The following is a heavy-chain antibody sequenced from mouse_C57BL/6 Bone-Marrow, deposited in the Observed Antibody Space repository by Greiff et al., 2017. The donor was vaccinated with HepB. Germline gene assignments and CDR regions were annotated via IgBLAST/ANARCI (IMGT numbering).Heavy chain of an antibody. Sequence: EVKLVESGGGLVQPGESLKLSCESNEYEFPSHDMSWVRKTPEKRLELVAAINSDGGSTYYPDTMERRFIISRDNTKKTLYLQMSSLRSEDTALYYCARLDYYGSSQLYFDYWGQGTTLTVSS. CDR3: ARLDYYGSSQLYFDY. V-gene: IGHV5-2*01. CDR2: INSDGGST. D-gene: IGHD1-1*01. J-gene: IGHJ2*01. CDR1: EYEFPSHD.